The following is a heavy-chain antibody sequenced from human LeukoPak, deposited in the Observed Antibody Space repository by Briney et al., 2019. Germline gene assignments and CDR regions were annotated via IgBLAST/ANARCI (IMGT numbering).Heavy chain of an antibody. CDR2: IYYSGGI. V-gene: IGHV4-59*01. CDR1: GGSISSYY. Sequence: SETLSLTCIVSGGSISSYYWSWIRQPPGKGLEWIGYIYYSGGINYNPSLWSRVTISVDTSKNQFSLKLSSVTAADTAVYYCARTVNTAFAYYYYYMDVWGKGTTATVSS. J-gene: IGHJ6*03. D-gene: IGHD5-18*01. CDR3: ARTVNTAFAYYYYYMDV.